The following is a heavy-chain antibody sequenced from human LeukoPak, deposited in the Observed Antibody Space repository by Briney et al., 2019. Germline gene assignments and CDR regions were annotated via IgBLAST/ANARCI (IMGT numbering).Heavy chain of an antibody. CDR1: GGSFSGYY. D-gene: IGHD2-2*02. V-gene: IGHV4-34*01. CDR2: INHSGST. CDR3: ARAVPAAIKRYFDY. Sequence: SETLSLTCAVYGGSFSGYYWSWIRQPPGKGLEWIGEINHSGSTNYNPSLKSRVTISVDTSKNQFSLKLSSVTAADTAVYYCARAVPAAIKRYFDYWGQGTLVTVSS. J-gene: IGHJ4*02.